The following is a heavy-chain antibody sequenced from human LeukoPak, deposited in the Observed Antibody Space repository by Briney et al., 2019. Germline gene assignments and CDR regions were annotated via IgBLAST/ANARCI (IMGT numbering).Heavy chain of an antibody. CDR1: GFTFSSYS. D-gene: IGHD6-19*01. CDR3: ARTRLGEWLVGNAFDI. CDR2: ISGSSSYI. Sequence: GGSLRLSCALSGFTFSSYSTNWVRQTPGKGLEWVSHISGSSSYIYYADSVKGRFTISRDNDKNSLYLQMNSLRAEDTAVYYCARTRLGEWLVGNAFDIWGQGTMVTVSS. J-gene: IGHJ3*02. V-gene: IGHV3-21*01.